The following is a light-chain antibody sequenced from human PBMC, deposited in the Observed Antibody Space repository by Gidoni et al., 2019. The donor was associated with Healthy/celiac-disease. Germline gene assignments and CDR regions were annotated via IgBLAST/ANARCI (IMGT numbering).Light chain of an antibody. CDR3: QQYNNWPPYT. CDR2: GAS. V-gene: IGKV3-15*01. J-gene: IGKJ2*01. CDR1: QSVNSD. Sequence: EIVMTQSPATLSVSPWERATLSCRASQSVNSDLAWYQQEPGQAPRLLIYGASTRATGIPARFSGSGSGTEFTLTISSLQSEDFAFYYCQQYNNWPPYTFGQGTKLEIK.